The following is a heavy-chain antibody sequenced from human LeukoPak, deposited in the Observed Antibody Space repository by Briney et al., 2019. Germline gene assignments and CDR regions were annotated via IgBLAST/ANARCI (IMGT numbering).Heavy chain of an antibody. D-gene: IGHD5-18*01. CDR2: IKQDGSEK. CDR1: GFTFSSYA. V-gene: IGHV3-7*01. Sequence: GGSLRLSCAASGFTFSSYAIHWVRQAPGKGLEWVANIKQDGSEKYYVDSVKGRFTISRDNAKNSLYLQMNSLRAEDTAVYYCAREDTAMVLAIYYYYYMDVWGKGTTVTISS. CDR3: AREDTAMVLAIYYYYYMDV. J-gene: IGHJ6*03.